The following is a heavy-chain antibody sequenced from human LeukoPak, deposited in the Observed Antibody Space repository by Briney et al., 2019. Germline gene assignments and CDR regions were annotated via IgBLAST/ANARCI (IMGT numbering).Heavy chain of an antibody. CDR1: GYTFTGYY. CDR2: INPNSGGT. D-gene: IGHD2-15*01. V-gene: IGHV1-2*02. J-gene: IGHJ5*02. CDR3: ARDIVVVVAQNWFDP. Sequence: ASVKVSCKASGYTFTGYYMHWVRQAPGQGLEWMGWINPNSGGTNYAQKFQGRVTMTRDTSISTAYMELSRLSSDDTAVYYCARDIVVVVAQNWFDPWGQGTLVTVSS.